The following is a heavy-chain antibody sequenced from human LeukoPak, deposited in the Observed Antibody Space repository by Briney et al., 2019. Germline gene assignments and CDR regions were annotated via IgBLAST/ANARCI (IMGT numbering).Heavy chain of an antibody. V-gene: IGHV5-51*01. CDR3: ASEYCSGGNCFFDY. CDR2: IFPGDSDT. CDR1: EYSFATYW. D-gene: IGHD2-15*01. J-gene: IGHJ4*02. Sequence: KSGESLKISCKGSEYSFATYWIGWVRQMPGQGLEWMGIIFPGDSDTRYSPSFQGQVTISADKSISTAYLQWSSLKASDTAIYYCASEYCSGGNCFFDYWGQGTLVTVFS.